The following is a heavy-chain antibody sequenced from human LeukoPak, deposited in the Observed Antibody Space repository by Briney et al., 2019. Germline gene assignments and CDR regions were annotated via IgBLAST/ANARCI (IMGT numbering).Heavy chain of an antibody. CDR3: AKYLRYGDYVDGYFDL. CDR2: ISAYNGNT. D-gene: IGHD4-17*01. CDR1: GYTFTSYG. V-gene: IGHV1-18*01. Sequence: ASVKVSCKASGYTFTSYGISWVRQAPGQGLEWMGWISAYNGNTNYAQKLQGRVTMTTETSTRPAYMELRSLRSDDKAVYYCAKYLRYGDYVDGYFDLWGRGTMVTVSS. J-gene: IGHJ2*01.